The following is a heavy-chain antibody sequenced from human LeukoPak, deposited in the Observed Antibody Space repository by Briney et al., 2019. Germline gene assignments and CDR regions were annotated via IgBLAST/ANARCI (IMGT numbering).Heavy chain of an antibody. J-gene: IGHJ3*02. V-gene: IGHV1-24*01. Sequence: ASVKVSCKVSGHTLSELSLHWVRQAPGKGLEWMGGFYPEDDEIIYAQRFQGRVTMTEDTSTDTAYMELSSLRSEDTAVYYCALLMVRNIVDIWGQGTMVTVAS. D-gene: IGHD3-10*01. CDR2: FYPEDDEI. CDR1: GHTLSELS. CDR3: ALLMVRNIVDI.